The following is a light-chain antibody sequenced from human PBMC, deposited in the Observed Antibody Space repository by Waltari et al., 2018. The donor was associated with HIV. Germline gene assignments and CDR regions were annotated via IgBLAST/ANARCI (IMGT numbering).Light chain of an antibody. J-gene: IGLJ2*01. CDR2: EVD. CDR1: DSDFGLYNF. Sequence: SDLTQPASVSGFLGPSITISCTGGDSDFGLYNFISWYQQQPGKVPKLLLYEVDTRASGIPGRFSGSKSGNTASLTITGLQIEDEGLYYCASYTADDTVLFGGGTTVTVL. CDR3: ASYTADDTVL. V-gene: IGLV2-14*01.